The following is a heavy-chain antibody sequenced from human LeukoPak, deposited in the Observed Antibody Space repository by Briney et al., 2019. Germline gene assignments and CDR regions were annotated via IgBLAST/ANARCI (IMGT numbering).Heavy chain of an antibody. CDR2: MSVNGVNK. J-gene: IGHJ4*02. D-gene: IGHD6-13*01. V-gene: IGHV3-30-3*02. CDR3: AKTRPLDSSSWSHGDY. CDR1: GFSFSSYS. Sequence: PGTSLRLSCVASGFSFSSYSIHWVRRVPGKGLEWVAVMSVNGVNKYYADSVRGRFTVSRDISKNTLYLQMNSLRAEDTAVYYCAKTRPLDSSSWSHGDYWGQGTLVTVSS.